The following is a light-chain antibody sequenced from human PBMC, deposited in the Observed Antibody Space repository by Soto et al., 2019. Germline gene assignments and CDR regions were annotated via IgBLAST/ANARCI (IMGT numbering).Light chain of an antibody. CDR2: GAS. J-gene: IGKJ1*01. V-gene: IGKV3-20*01. CDR1: QSVRSTS. CDR3: QHYGSSSWT. Sequence: EIVLTQSPGTLSLSPGERATLSCRASQSVRSTSLVWYQQKPGQAPRLLIYGASSRATGIPDRFSGSGSGTDLTLTVSSVEPEDSAVYYCQHYGSSSWTFGQGTRVEIK.